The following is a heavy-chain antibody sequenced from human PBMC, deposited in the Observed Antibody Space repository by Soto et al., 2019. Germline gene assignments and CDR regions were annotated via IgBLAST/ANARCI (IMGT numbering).Heavy chain of an antibody. D-gene: IGHD6-13*01. CDR3: AIYVKAAAAINWFDP. J-gene: IGHJ5*02. Sequence: ASVKVSCKASGYTFTSYGISWVRQAPGQGLEWMGWISAYNGNTNYAQKLQGRVTMTTDTSTSTAYMELRSLRSDDTAVYYCAIYVKAAAAINWFDPRGQGTLVTVSS. V-gene: IGHV1-18*04. CDR1: GYTFTSYG. CDR2: ISAYNGNT.